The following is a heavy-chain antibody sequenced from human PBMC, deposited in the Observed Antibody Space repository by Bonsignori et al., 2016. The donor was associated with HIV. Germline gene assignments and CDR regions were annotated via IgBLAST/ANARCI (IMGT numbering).Heavy chain of an antibody. J-gene: IGHJ6*03. CDR2: INPSGGST. CDR3: ARDRSRQGADYYMDV. Sequence: ASVKVSCKASGYTFTSYYMHWVRQAPGQGLEWMGIINPSGGSTSYAQKFQGRVTMTRDTSTSTVYMELSSLRSEDTAVYYCARDRSRQGADYYMDVWGKGTTVTVSS. V-gene: IGHV1-46*01. CDR1: GYTFTSYY.